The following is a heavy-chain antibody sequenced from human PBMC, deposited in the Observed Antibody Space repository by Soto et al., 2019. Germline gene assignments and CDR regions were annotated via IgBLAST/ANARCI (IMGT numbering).Heavy chain of an antibody. V-gene: IGHV4-4*02. CDR3: ARDGMTTVTTGENAFDI. CDR1: GGSISSSNW. Sequence: PSETLSLTCAVSGGSISSSNWWSWVRQPPGKGLEWIGEIYHSGSTNYNPSLKSRVTISVDKSKNQFSLKLSSVTAAETAVYYCARDGMTTVTTGENAFDIWGQGTLVTVSS. D-gene: IGHD4-17*01. CDR2: IYHSGST. J-gene: IGHJ3*02.